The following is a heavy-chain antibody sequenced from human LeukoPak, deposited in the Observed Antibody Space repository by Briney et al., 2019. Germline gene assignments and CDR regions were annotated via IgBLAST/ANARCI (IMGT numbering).Heavy chain of an antibody. CDR1: GDIVSSTIAA. CDR3: ARDQDGMDV. Sequence: SQTLSLTCAISGDIVSSTIAAWNWIRQFPSRGLEWLGRTYYRSKWYNDYAVSVKSRVTINPDTSKNQFSLQLNSVTPEDTAVYYCARDQDGMDVWGQGTTVTVSS. CDR2: TYYRSKWYN. V-gene: IGHV6-1*01. J-gene: IGHJ6*02.